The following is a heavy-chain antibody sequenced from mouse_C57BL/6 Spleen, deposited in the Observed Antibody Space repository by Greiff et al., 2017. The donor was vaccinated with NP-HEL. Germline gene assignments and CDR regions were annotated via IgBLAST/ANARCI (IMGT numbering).Heavy chain of an antibody. CDR1: GFSFTSYG. CDR3: ARHDNYGSRYFDV. Sequence: QVQLKQSGPGLVAPSQSLSITCTVSGFSFTSYGVHWVRQPPGKGLEWLVVIWSDGSTTYNSALKSRMSISKDNSKSQVFLKMNSLQTDDTAMYYVARHDNYGSRYFDVWGTGTTVTVSS. J-gene: IGHJ1*03. CDR2: IWSDGST. D-gene: IGHD1-1*01. V-gene: IGHV2-6-1*01.